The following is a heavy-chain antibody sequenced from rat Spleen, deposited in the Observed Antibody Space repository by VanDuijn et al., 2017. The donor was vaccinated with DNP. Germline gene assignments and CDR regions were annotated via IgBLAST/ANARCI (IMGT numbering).Heavy chain of an antibody. CDR2: ISTSGSRT. CDR1: GFTFSDYY. Sequence: EVLLVESDGGLVQPGRSLKLSCAVSGFTFSDYYMAWVRQAPKKGLEWVATISTSGSRTYYPDSVKGRFTISRDNAKSSLYLQMNSLKSEDTATYYCAREASTPYYFDYWGQGVMVTVSS. V-gene: IGHV5-7*01. J-gene: IGHJ2*01. D-gene: IGHD3-1*01. CDR3: AREASTPYYFDY.